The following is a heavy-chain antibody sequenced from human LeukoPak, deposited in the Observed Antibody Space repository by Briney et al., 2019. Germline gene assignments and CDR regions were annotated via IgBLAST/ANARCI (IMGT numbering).Heavy chain of an antibody. J-gene: IGHJ4*02. CDR3: AKDFRPYSSRPSYDY. CDR2: IRYDGNDK. V-gene: IGHV3-30*02. Sequence: GGSLRLSCAASGFTFSYYGMHWVRQAPGKGLEWVAFIRYDGNDKFYSASVKGRFTISRDNSKNTLYLQMNSLRAEDTAVYYCAKDFRPYSSRPSYDYWGQGTLVTVSS. CDR1: GFTFSYYG. D-gene: IGHD6-13*01.